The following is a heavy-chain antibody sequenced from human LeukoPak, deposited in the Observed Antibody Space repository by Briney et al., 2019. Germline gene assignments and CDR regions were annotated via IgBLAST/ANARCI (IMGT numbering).Heavy chain of an antibody. CDR1: GFTFSTYG. V-gene: IGHV3-33*01. D-gene: IGHD3-10*02. J-gene: IGHJ4*02. Sequence: GGSLRLSCAASGFTFSTYGMHWVRQAPGKGLEWVAVIRSDGSNTYSADSVRGRFTIPRDNSKNTLFLQMSSLTAEDTAIYYCARGNMLRDIDYWGQGTLVTVSS. CDR3: ARGNMLRDIDY. CDR2: IRSDGSNT.